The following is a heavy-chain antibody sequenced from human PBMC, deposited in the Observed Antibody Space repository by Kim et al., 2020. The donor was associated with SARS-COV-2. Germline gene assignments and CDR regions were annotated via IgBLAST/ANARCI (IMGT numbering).Heavy chain of an antibody. CDR3: AAGVLVDTAMTQGFAY. CDR2: IVVGSGNT. Sequence: SVKVSCKASGFTFTSSAMQWVRQARGQRLEWIGWIVVGSGNTNYAQKFQERVTITRDMSTSTAYMELSSLRSEDTAVYYCAAGVLVDTAMTQGFAYWGQGTLVTVSS. CDR1: GFTFTSSA. J-gene: IGHJ4*02. D-gene: IGHD5-18*01. V-gene: IGHV1-58*02.